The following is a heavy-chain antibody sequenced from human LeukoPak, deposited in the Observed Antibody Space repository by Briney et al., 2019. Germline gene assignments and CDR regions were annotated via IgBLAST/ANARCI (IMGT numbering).Heavy chain of an antibody. J-gene: IGHJ3*01. CDR3: ARGEGYCGGDCYPSL. CDR1: GYTFTSYD. Sequence: ASVKVSCKASGYTFTSYDINWVRQATGQGLEWMGWMNPNSGNTGYAQKFQGRVTMTRNTSISTAYMELSSLRSEDTAVYYCARGEGYCGGDCYPSLWGQGTMVTVSS. D-gene: IGHD2-21*02. V-gene: IGHV1-8*01. CDR2: MNPNSGNT.